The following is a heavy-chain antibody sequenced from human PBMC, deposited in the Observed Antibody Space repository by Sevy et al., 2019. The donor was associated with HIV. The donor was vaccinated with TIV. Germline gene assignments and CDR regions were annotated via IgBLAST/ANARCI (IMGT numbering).Heavy chain of an antibody. V-gene: IGHV4-59*01. J-gene: IGHJ4*02. CDR1: GAPINNYF. Sequence: SETLSLTCSVSGAPINNYFWTWIRQPPGKGLEWIGYIYYRGATNYNPSLKGRVTFSQDTSKNQFSLRLTSVTAVDTAIYYCARGQDYADPFDSWGQGTLVTVS. D-gene: IGHD4-17*01. CDR3: ARGQDYADPFDS. CDR2: IYYRGAT.